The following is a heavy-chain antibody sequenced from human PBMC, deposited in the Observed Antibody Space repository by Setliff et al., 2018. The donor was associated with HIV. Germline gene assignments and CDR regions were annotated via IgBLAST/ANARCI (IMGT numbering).Heavy chain of an antibody. V-gene: IGHV1-18*01. CDR1: GYIFTNQY. J-gene: IGHJ3*01. Sequence: ASVTASCKPSGYIFTNQYNTWVRQAPGQGLEWMGWISAHNGNTKYGEKFQARVTMTADTSTTAAYMELRSLTSDDTAMYYCAKGYTWRVVGALDVWGQGTRVTVSS. CDR2: ISAHNGNT. D-gene: IGHD1-1*01. CDR3: AKGYTWRVVGALDV.